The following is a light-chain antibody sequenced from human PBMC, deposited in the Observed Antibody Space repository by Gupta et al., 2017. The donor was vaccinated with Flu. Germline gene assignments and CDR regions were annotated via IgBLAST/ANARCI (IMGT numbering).Light chain of an antibody. CDR2: RNN. Sequence: QSVLTQPPSASGTPGPRVTVPCSGSNSNIGINYVYWYQQLPGTDPNLLVYRNNQRPSGVPDRFSGSKSGTSDYLAISGLRSEDETDYDCATWDDSLSGRVFGGGTKLTVL. J-gene: IGLJ3*02. CDR3: ATWDDSLSGRV. V-gene: IGLV1-47*01. CDR1: NSNIGINY.